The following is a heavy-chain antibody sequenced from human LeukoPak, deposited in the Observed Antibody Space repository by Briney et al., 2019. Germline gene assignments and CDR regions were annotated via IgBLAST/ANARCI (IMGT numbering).Heavy chain of an antibody. J-gene: IGHJ4*02. CDR3: AIGAEGLDY. Sequence: SETLSLTCNISGGSISSSSNYWGWIRQPPGKGLEWIGEINHSGSTNYNPSLKSRVTISVDTSKNQFSLKLSSVTAADTAVYYCAIGAEGLDYWGQGTLVTVSS. CDR1: GGSISSSSNY. CDR2: INHSGST. V-gene: IGHV4-39*07. D-gene: IGHD3-3*01.